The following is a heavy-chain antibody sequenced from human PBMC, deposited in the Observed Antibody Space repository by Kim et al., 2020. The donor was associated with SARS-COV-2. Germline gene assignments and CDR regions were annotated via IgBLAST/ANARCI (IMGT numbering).Heavy chain of an antibody. V-gene: IGHV3-7*01. D-gene: IGHD1-26*01. Sequence: GGSLRLSCAASGFSLSDYCMTWVRQAPGRGLQWVASSSHRGTARFYVDSVQGRFTISRDNAQNSLHLHMSNLRGEDSAIYYCARSIAWEESHRIGGYFLHWGQGTLVTVSS. CDR2: SSHRGTAR. J-gene: IGHJ1*01. CDR1: GFSLSDYC. CDR3: ARSIAWEESHRIGGYFLH.